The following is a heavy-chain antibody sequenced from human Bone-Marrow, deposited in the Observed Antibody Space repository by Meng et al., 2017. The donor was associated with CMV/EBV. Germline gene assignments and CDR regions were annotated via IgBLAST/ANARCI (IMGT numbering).Heavy chain of an antibody. D-gene: IGHD3-3*01. CDR2: IRYDGSNK. CDR1: GFTFSSYG. Sequence: GGSLRLSCAASGFTFSSYGMHWVRQAPGKGLEWVAFIRYDGSNKYYADSVKGRFTISRDNAKNSLYLQMNSLRAEDTAVYYCARDQPRYDFWSGYSSDYWGQGTLVTVSS. CDR3: ARDQPRYDFWSGYSSDY. V-gene: IGHV3-30*02. J-gene: IGHJ4*02.